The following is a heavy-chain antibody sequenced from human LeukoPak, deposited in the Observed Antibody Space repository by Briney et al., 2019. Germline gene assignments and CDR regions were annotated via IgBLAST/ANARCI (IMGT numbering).Heavy chain of an antibody. CDR3: ARDQTGTTPDDLYYYYYGMDV. D-gene: IGHD1-1*01. CDR1: GGTFSSYA. V-gene: IGHV1-69*10. J-gene: IGHJ6*02. CDR2: IIPILGIA. Sequence: SVKVSCKASGGTFSSYAISWVRQAPGQGLEWMGGIIPILGIANYAQKFQGRVTITADKSTSTAYMELSSLRSEDTAVYYCARDQTGTTPDDLYYYYYGMDVWGQGTTVTVSS.